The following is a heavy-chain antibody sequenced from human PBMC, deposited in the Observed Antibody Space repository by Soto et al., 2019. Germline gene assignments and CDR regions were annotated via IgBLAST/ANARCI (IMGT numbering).Heavy chain of an antibody. Sequence: QLQLQESGPGLVKPSETLSLTCTVSNGSISSAIYYWGWIRQPPGKGLEWIGSIYHSGSTYYNPFLQGRVPISVDTSKNQFSLKLSSVTAADTAVYFCAGRSSLASVQVYFGEISNYNWFDPWGQGTLVTVSS. CDR1: NGSISSAIYY. CDR2: IYHSGST. J-gene: IGHJ5*02. CDR3: AGRSSLASVQVYFGEISNYNWFDP. D-gene: IGHD3-10*01. V-gene: IGHV4-39*01.